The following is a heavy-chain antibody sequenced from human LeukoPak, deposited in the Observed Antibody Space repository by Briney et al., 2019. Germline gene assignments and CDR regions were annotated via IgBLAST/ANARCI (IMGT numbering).Heavy chain of an antibody. Sequence: SETLSLTCTVSGGSISSGDYYWSWIRQPSGKGLEWIGYIYYSGSIHYNPSLKSRVIISVDTSKNQFSLKLSSVTAADTAVYYCARDGGSYSMNWFDPWGQGTLVTVSS. CDR2: IYYSGSI. D-gene: IGHD1-26*01. V-gene: IGHV4-30-4*08. CDR1: GGSISSGDYY. J-gene: IGHJ5*02. CDR3: ARDGGSYSMNWFDP.